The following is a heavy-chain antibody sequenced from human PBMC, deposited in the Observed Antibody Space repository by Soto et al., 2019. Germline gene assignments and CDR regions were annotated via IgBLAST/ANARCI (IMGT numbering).Heavy chain of an antibody. CDR3: TTARPGTTGAFDI. CDR2: IKSKTDGGTT. CDR1: SVSNAW. J-gene: IGHJ3*02. V-gene: IGHV3-15*06. D-gene: IGHD1-7*01. Sequence: SVSNAWMNWVRQAPGKGLEWVGRIKSKTDGGTTNFAAPVKGRLTISRDDSKNTLYLQMNSLKTEDTAVYYCTTARPGTTGAFDIWGQGTMVTVSS.